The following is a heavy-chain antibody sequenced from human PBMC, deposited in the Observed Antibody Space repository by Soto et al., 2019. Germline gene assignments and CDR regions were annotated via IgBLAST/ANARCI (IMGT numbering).Heavy chain of an antibody. V-gene: IGHV1-24*01. CDR2: FDPEDGET. CDR3: ATGYDVNYYYYMDV. Sequence: ASVKVSCKVSGYTLTELSMHWVRQAPGKGLEWMGGFDPEDGETIYAQKFQGRVTMTEDTSTDTAYMELSSLRSEDTAVYYCATGYDVNYYYYMDVWGQGTTVTVSS. CDR1: GYTLTELS. D-gene: IGHD5-12*01. J-gene: IGHJ6*02.